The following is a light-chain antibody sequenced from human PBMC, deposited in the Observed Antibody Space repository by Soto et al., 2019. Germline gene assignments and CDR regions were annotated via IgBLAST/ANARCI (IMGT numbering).Light chain of an antibody. CDR3: QQYGSSPLT. CDR1: QSVSSSY. CDR2: GAS. Sequence: EIVLTQSPGTLSSSPGERATLSCRASQSVSSSYLAWYQQKPGQAPRLLIYGASSRATGITDRFSGSGSGTDFTLTISRLEPEDFAVYYCQQYGSSPLTFGGGTKVEIK. V-gene: IGKV3-20*01. J-gene: IGKJ4*01.